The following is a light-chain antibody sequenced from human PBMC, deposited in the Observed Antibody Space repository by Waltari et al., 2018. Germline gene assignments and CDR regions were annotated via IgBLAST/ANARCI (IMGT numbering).Light chain of an antibody. J-gene: IGKJ4*01. CDR3: QEYDSLPVT. V-gene: IGKV1-5*03. CDR1: QTVKNN. CDR2: KAS. Sequence: DIQMTPSPSTLCPSVGDRITSTCRTSQTVKNNLAWYQQKPGKAPKVLIHKASRLEGGVPSRFSGSGYGTEFTLTISSLQPDDFATYYCQEYDSLPVTFGGGTRVEIK.